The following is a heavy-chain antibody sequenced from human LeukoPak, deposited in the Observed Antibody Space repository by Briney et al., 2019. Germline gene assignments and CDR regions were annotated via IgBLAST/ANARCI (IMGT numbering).Heavy chain of an antibody. CDR2: IYYSGST. J-gene: IGHJ4*02. CDR1: GGSISSSSYY. D-gene: IGHD5-12*01. V-gene: IGHV4-39*07. Sequence: SETLSLTCTVSGGSISSSSYYWGWIRQPPGKGLEWIGSIYYSGSTYYNPSLKSQVTISVDTSKNQFSLKLSSVTAADTAVYYCTRGAGMVATLELDYWGQGTLVTVSS. CDR3: TRGAGMVATLELDY.